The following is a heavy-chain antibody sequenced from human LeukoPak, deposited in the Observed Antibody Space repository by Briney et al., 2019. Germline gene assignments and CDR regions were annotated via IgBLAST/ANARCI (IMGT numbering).Heavy chain of an antibody. J-gene: IGHJ4*02. D-gene: IGHD3-22*01. CDR3: ARDKVTYYYDSSGYYPDY. CDR1: GFTFSSYW. CDR2: IKQDGSEK. V-gene: IGHV3-7*01. Sequence: PGGSLGLSCAASGFTFSSYWMSWVRQAPGKGLEWVANIKQDGSEKYYVDSVKGRFTISRDNAKNSLYLQMNSLRAEDTAVYYCARDKVTYYYDSSGYYPDYWGQGTLVTVSS.